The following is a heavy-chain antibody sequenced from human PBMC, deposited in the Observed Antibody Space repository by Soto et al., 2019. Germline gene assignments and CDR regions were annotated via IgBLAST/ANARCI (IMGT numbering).Heavy chain of an antibody. J-gene: IGHJ4*02. D-gene: IGHD2-15*01. CDR1: GFTFGSYA. V-gene: IGHV3-23*01. CDR3: MKTSGGSCYSGGDYGGQGTLVTVSSGEYSGGGY. CDR2: ICGTSANT. Sequence: GGSLRLSCVASGFTFGSYAMSWVRQAPGKGLEWVSVICGTSANTYYADSVKGRFTISRDNSKNTLSLQMNSLRAEDAAVYYSMKTSGGSCYSGGDYGGQGTLVTVSSGEYSGGGYWGQGTLVTVSS.